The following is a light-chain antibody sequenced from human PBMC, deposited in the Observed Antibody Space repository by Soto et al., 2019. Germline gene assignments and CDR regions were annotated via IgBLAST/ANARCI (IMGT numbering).Light chain of an antibody. J-gene: IGKJ1*01. Sequence: DIVMTQSPDSLAVSLGERATINCKSSQSVLYSSNNKNYLAWYQQKPGQPPKLLIYWASTRESGVPDRFSGSGSGTDFTLAISGLQAEDGAVYYCQQYYSTPRTFGQGTKVEI. V-gene: IGKV4-1*01. CDR1: QSVLYSSNNKNY. CDR2: WAS. CDR3: QQYYSTPRT.